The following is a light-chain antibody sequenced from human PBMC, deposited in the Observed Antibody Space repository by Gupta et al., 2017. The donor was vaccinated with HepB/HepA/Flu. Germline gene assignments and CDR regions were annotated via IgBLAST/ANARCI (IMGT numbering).Light chain of an antibody. CDR2: KVS. CDR3: TQCKFLRT. CDR1: QSLVHTDGNIF. J-gene: IGKJ1*01. Sequence: EVVMTQSPLSLPVTLGQSASISCKSSQSLVHTDGNIFLNWFHQRPGQSPRRIIYKVSKRDCGGTDRFSGSGADSDFTVNSSRAEAEDVGVYYSTQCKFLRTFGQGTKVEI. V-gene: IGKV2-30*02.